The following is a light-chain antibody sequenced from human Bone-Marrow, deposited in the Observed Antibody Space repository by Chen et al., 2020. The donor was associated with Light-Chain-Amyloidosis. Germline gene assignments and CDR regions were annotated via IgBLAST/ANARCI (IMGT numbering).Light chain of an antibody. V-gene: IGKV3-11*01. CDR2: DAS. Sequence: EIVLTQYPATLSLSRGERATLSCRASQTVGGYLAWYQQKPGQVPRLLIYDASIRVTGIPARFSGSGSGTDFTLTISSLEPEDFAVYYCQQRSNWPLTFGGVTKVEIK. J-gene: IGKJ4*01. CDR3: QQRSNWPLT. CDR1: QTVGGY.